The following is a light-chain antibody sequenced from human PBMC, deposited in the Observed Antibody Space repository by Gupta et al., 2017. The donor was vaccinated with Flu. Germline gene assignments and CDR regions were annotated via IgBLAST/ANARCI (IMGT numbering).Light chain of an antibody. Sequence: KVSMTCSGSTYKVAKSDVSWYQHVPGTAPKLLISNKDRRHSGVPELFSGSKSGTSSSLNITGLQSGDEADYYCGSCDDSRGTYVFGPGTKVTVL. J-gene: IGLJ1*01. CDR1: TYKVAKSD. CDR2: NKD. V-gene: IGLV1-51*01. CDR3: GSCDDSRGTYV.